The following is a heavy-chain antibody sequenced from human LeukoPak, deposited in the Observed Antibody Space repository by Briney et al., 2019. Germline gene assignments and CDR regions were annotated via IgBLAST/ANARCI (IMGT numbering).Heavy chain of an antibody. CDR3: ARDLGGSGWYGWFDP. D-gene: IGHD6-19*01. Sequence: GGSLRLSCAASGFTLSDHYVGWIRQAPGKGLEWVSYISSRSNYTNYADSVKGRFTVSRDNAKNSLYLQMKSLRVEDTAVYYCARDLGGSGWYGWFDPWGQGTLVTVSS. J-gene: IGHJ5*02. V-gene: IGHV3-11*05. CDR2: ISSRSNYT. CDR1: GFTLSDHY.